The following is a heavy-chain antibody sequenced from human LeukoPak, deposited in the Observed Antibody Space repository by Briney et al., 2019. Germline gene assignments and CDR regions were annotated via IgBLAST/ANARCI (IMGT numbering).Heavy chain of an antibody. D-gene: IGHD2-2*01. Sequence: GGSLRLSCAASGFTFSSYSMNWGRQAPGKGLEWVSYISSGSSTIYYADSVKGRFTISRDNANNSLYLQMNSLRDEDTAVYYCAREPLVVVAAANWDFFDNWGQGALVTVSS. CDR1: GFTFSSYS. J-gene: IGHJ4*02. CDR3: AREPLVVVAAANWDFFDN. V-gene: IGHV3-48*02. CDR2: ISSGSSTI.